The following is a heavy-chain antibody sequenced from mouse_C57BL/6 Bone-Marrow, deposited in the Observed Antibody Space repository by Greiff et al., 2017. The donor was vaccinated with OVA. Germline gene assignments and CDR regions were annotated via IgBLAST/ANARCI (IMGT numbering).Heavy chain of an antibody. CDR2: ISNGGGST. V-gene: IGHV5-12*01. CDR3: ARHTLRRTDYAMDY. CDR1: GFTFSDYY. Sequence: EVMLVESGGGLVQPGGSLKLSCAASGFTFSDYYMYWVRQTPEKRLEWVAYISNGGGSTYYPDTVKGRFTISRDNAKNTLYLQMSRLKSEDTAMYYCARHTLRRTDYAMDYWGQGTSVTVSS. J-gene: IGHJ4*01. D-gene: IGHD1-2*01.